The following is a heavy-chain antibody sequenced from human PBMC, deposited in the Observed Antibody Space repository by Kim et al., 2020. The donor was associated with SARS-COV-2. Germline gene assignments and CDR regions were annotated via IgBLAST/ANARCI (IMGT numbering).Heavy chain of an antibody. J-gene: IGHJ5*02. CDR3: ARDNGDYRRWFDP. CDR2: SYYSGTT. V-gene: IGHV4-61*01. CDR1: GDSVTSGSYY. Sequence: SETLSLTCTVSGDSVTSGSYYWSWIRQTPGKGLEWIGYSYYSGTTNYNPSLKRRVSISVDTSKNQFSLRLSSVTAADTAVYYCARDNGDYRRWFDPWGQGTLGTVSS. D-gene: IGHD4-17*01.